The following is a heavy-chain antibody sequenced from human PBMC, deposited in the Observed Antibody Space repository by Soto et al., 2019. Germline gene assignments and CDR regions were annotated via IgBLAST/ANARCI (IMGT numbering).Heavy chain of an antibody. CDR1: GFTFTSYW. J-gene: IGHJ6*02. Sequence: GGSLRLSCVASGFTFTSYWMSWVRQAPGKGLEWVANIKGDGSEKRYVDSVKGRLTISRDNAKNSVYLQMNSLRVEDTALYYCGRDEVRNGVGVWGQGTTVTVSS. CDR2: IKGDGSEK. V-gene: IGHV3-7*01. CDR3: GRDEVRNGVGV.